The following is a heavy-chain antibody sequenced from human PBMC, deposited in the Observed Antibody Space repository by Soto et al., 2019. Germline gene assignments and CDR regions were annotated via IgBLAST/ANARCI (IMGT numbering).Heavy chain of an antibody. CDR1: GFTFTSYW. J-gene: IGHJ6*02. Sequence: GGSLRLSCVASGFTFTSYWMSWVRQAPGKGLEWVANIKGDGSEKRYVDSVKGRLTISRDNAKNSVYLQMNSLRVEDTALYYCGRDEVRNGVGVWGQGTTVTVSS. CDR2: IKGDGSEK. V-gene: IGHV3-7*01. CDR3: GRDEVRNGVGV.